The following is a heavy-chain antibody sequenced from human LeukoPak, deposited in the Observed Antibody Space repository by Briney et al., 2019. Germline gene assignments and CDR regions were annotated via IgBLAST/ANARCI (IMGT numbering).Heavy chain of an antibody. CDR2: VEHDGGTK. J-gene: IGHJ3*02. CDR1: GFTFYSSA. CDR3: AREDYGGTFDAFDI. V-gene: IGHV3-30*14. D-gene: IGHD4-23*01. Sequence: GGSLRLSCAASGFTFYSSAMHWVRQAPGKGLDWVAFVEHDGGTKYYADSVKGRFTISRDNSENTLYLQMNSLRAEDTAVYYCAREDYGGTFDAFDIWGQGTMVTVSS.